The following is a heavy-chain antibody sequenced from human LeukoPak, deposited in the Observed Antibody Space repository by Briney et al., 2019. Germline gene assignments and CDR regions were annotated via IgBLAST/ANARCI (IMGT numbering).Heavy chain of an antibody. V-gene: IGHV4-4*09. CDR3: ARLADTTVANYYLDY. CDR2: IFISGGT. CDR1: GGSISNYF. J-gene: IGHJ4*02. D-gene: IGHD1-26*01. Sequence: SETLSLTCTVSGGSISNYFWSWIRQPPGKGLEWIGYIFISGGTNYNPSLKSRVTMSEDRSKNQFSPELSSVTAADTAVYYCARLADTTVANYYLDYWGQGTLVTVSS.